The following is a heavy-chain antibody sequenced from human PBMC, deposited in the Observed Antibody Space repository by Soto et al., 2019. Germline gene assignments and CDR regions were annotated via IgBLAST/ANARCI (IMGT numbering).Heavy chain of an antibody. CDR2: IVVGSGNT. V-gene: IGHV1-58*01. J-gene: IGHJ3*02. CDR3: AAEDYYDSSGYYYAFDI. CDR1: GFTFTSSA. Sequence: QMQLVQSGPEVKKPGTSVKVSCKASGFTFTSSAVQWVRQARGQRLEWIGWIVVGSGNTNYAQKFQERVTITRDMSTSTAYMELSSLRSEDTAVYYCAAEDYYDSSGYYYAFDIWGQGTMVTVS. D-gene: IGHD3-22*01.